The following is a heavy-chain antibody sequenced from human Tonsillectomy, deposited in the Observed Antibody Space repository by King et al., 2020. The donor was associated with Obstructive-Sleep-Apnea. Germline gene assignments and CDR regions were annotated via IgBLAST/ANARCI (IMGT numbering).Heavy chain of an antibody. CDR1: GGSISSSSYY. V-gene: IGHV4-39*07. J-gene: IGHJ4*02. D-gene: IGHD5-18*01. Sequence: QLQESGPGLVKPSETLSLTCTVSGGSISSSSYYWGWIRQPPGKGLEWIGSIYYSGSTYYNPSLKSRVTISVDTSKNQFSLKLSSVTAADTAVYYCARVDGYSYGLDYWGQGTLVTVSS. CDR2: IYYSGST. CDR3: ARVDGYSYGLDY.